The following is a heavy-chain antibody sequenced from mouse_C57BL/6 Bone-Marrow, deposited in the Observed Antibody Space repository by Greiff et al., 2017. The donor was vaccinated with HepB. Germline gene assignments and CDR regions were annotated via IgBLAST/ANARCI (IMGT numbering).Heavy chain of an antibody. Sequence: VQLQQPGAELVMPGASVKLSCKASGYTFTSYWMHWVKQRPGQGLEWIGEIDPSDSYTNYNQKFKGKSTLTVDKSSSTAYMQLSSLTSEDSAVYYCARRCIYYDYDDGGRDFDYWGQGTTLTVSS. CDR2: IDPSDSYT. J-gene: IGHJ2*01. V-gene: IGHV1-69*01. CDR1: GYTFTSYW. CDR3: ARRCIYYDYDDGGRDFDY. D-gene: IGHD2-4*01.